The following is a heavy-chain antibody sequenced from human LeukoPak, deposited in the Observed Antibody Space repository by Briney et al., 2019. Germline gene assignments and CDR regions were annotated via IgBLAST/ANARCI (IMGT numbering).Heavy chain of an antibody. V-gene: IGHV3-33*01. CDR2: IWYDGSNK. D-gene: IGHD6-13*01. Sequence: SGGSLRLSCAASGFTFSGYGMHWVRQAPGKGLEWVAVIWYDGSNKYYADSVKGRFTISRDNSKNTLYLQMNSLRAEDTAVYYCARDYSSWGYYYYYYMDVWGKGTTVTVSS. CDR3: ARDYSSWGYYYYYYMDV. CDR1: GFTFSGYG. J-gene: IGHJ6*03.